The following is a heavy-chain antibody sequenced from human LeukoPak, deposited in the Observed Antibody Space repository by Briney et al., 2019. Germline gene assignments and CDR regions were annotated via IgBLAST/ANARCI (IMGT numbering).Heavy chain of an antibody. J-gene: IGHJ3*02. V-gene: IGHV1-24*01. CDR3: ATREVDSSGWYRDAFDI. Sequence: ASVRVSCKVSGYTLTELSMHWVRQAPGKGLEWMGGFDPEDGETIYAQKFQGRVTMTEDTSTDTAYMELSSLRSEDTAVYYCATREVDSSGWYRDAFDIWGQGTMITVSS. D-gene: IGHD6-19*01. CDR1: GYTLTELS. CDR2: FDPEDGET.